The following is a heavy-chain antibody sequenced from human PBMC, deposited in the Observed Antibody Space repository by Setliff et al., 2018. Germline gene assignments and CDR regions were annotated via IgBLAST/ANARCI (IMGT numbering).Heavy chain of an antibody. V-gene: IGHV3-72*01. CDR3: GSLTDGQH. J-gene: IGHJ1*01. CDR1: GFTFSDHH. CDR2: SRNKANTYTI. D-gene: IGHD3-9*01. Sequence: PGGSLRLSCAASGFTFSDHHIDWVRQAPGKGLEWVGRSRNKANTYTIAYAASVEGRFTISRDDSENSVYLEMNRLNTDDTAVYYCGSLTDGQHWGQGALVTVSS.